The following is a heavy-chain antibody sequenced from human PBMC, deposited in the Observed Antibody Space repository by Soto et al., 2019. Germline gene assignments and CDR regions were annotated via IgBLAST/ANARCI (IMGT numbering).Heavy chain of an antibody. J-gene: IGHJ5*02. D-gene: IGHD3-16*01. CDR3: ARRERYYGSPGWFDP. Sequence: LSLTCTVSGGSINDFAYYWGWIRQPPGKGLEWIGTVYHNENTYYNPSLKSRVTISVDTAKNQFSLNLRSVTAADTAIYFCARRERYYGSPGWFDPWGQGALVTVSS. CDR1: GGSINDFAYY. CDR2: VYHNENT. V-gene: IGHV4-39*01.